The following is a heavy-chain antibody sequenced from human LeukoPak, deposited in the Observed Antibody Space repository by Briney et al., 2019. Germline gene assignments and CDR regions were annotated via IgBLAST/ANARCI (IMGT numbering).Heavy chain of an antibody. CDR3: ARGVYCSGGDCSLYGMDV. Sequence: ASVKVSCKASGYTFSDYYIHWVRQAPGQGLEWMGRNTPSSGDTNHAQKFQGRVTMTRDTSIGTAYMDLSRLRFDDTAVYYCARGVYCSGGDCSLYGMDVWGQGTTVTVSS. J-gene: IGHJ6*02. CDR2: NTPSSGDT. CDR1: GYTFSDYY. V-gene: IGHV1-2*06. D-gene: IGHD2-21*02.